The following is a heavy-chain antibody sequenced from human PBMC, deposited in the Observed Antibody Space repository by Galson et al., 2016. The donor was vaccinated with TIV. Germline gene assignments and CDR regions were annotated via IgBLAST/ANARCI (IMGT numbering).Heavy chain of an antibody. CDR3: AKDRNTAMDTYYYYYGMDV. Sequence: SVKVSCKASGGTFITYPFIWVRQAPGQGLEWMGGFIPLFGTANYAQKFQGRVTITADESTSTLYMELSSLRSEDTAVYYCAKDRNTAMDTYYYYYGMDVWGQGTTVTVS. J-gene: IGHJ6*02. V-gene: IGHV1-69*13. CDR2: FIPLFGTA. CDR1: GGTFITYP. D-gene: IGHD5-18*01.